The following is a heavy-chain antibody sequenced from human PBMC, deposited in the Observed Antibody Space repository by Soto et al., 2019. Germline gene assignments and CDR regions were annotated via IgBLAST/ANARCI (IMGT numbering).Heavy chain of an antibody. Sequence: PGGSLRLSCAASGFTFSSYGMHWVRQAPGKGLEWVAVISYDGSNKYYADSVKGRFTISRDNSKNTLYLQMNSLRAEDTAVYYCAKGRYFDWLFQGFDYWGQGTLVTVS. CDR1: GFTFSSYG. CDR2: ISYDGSNK. D-gene: IGHD3-9*01. J-gene: IGHJ4*02. V-gene: IGHV3-30*18. CDR3: AKGRYFDWLFQGFDY.